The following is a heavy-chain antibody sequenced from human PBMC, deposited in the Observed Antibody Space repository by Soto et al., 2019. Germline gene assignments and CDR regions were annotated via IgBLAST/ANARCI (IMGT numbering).Heavy chain of an antibody. V-gene: IGHV2-5*02. D-gene: IGHD3-10*01. Sequence: SGPTRVNPTHPLTLTCTFSGCSLSTSGVGVGLIRQPPGKALEWLALIYWDDDKRYSPSLSSRVTITKDTSKNQVVLTITNTDPVDTATYYCAHRPAPYGSGSYFDYWGQGTLVTVSS. CDR3: AHRPAPYGSGSYFDY. CDR1: GCSLSTSGVG. CDR2: IYWDDDK. J-gene: IGHJ4*02.